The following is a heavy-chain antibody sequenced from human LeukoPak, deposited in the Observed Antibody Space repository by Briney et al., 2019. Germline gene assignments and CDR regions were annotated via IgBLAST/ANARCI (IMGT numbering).Heavy chain of an antibody. CDR2: IHYSGST. CDR3: ARDVGGSYDSSGYPY. V-gene: IGHV4-59*01. CDR1: SGSISNYY. D-gene: IGHD3-22*01. J-gene: IGHJ4*02. Sequence: PSETLSLTCGVSSGSISNYYWSWIRQPPGKGLEWIAYIHYSGSTNYNPSLKSRVTISVDTSKNQFSLNLSSVTAADTAVYYCARDVGGSYDSSGYPYWGQGTLVTVSS.